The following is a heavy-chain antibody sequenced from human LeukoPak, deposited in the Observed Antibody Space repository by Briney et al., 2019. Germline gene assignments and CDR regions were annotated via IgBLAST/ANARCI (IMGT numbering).Heavy chain of an antibody. CDR1: GGTFSSYT. CDR2: IIPILGIA. D-gene: IGHD3-22*01. V-gene: IGHV1-69*02. J-gene: IGHJ2*01. CDR3: ARVPLPYYYDSSGYYYDWYFDL. Sequence: ASVKVSCKASGGTFSSYTISWVRQAPGQGLEWMGRIIPILGIANYAQKFQGRVTITADKSTSTAYMELSSLRSEDTAVYYCARVPLPYYYDSSGYYYDWYFDLWGRGTLVTVSS.